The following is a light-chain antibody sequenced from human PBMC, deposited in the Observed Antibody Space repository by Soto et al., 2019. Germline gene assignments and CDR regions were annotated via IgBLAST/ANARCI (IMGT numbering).Light chain of an antibody. CDR2: RAS. CDR3: HQRSTWLWT. J-gene: IGKJ1*01. V-gene: IGKV3-15*01. CDR1: QTIYSN. Sequence: IVMTQTPATLSVSPGERATLSCRAGQTIYSNVAWYQQRPGQAPRLLIYRASTRATGVPARFIGSGSGTDFTLTITTLEPEDFAVYYCHQRSTWLWTFGQRSMVDVK.